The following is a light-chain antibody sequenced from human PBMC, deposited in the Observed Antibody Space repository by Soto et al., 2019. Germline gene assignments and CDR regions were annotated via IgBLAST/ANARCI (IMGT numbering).Light chain of an antibody. CDR3: QQYGSSPRIT. J-gene: IGKJ5*01. CDR2: GAS. CDR1: QSVGSTY. V-gene: IGKV3-20*01. Sequence: EIVLTQSPGTLSLSPGERATLSCRASQSVGSTYLAWYQHKPGQAPRLLIYGASSRATGIPDRFSGSGSGTDFTLTISRLEPEDFAVYYYQQYGSSPRITFGQGTRLEIK.